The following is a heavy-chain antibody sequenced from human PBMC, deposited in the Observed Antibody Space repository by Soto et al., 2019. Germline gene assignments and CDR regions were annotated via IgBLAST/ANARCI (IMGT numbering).Heavy chain of an antibody. CDR2: IIPIFGTA. Sequence: QVQLVQSGAEAKKPGSSVKVSCKASGCTFSSYSISWVRQAPGQGLEWMGGIIPIFGTANYAQKFQGRVTITADESTSTAYMELSSLRSEDTAVYYCAQRPTVDDYYYYGMAVWGQGNTVTVSS. D-gene: IGHD4-4*01. V-gene: IGHV1-69*01. CDR3: AQRPTVDDYYYYGMAV. CDR1: GCTFSSYS. J-gene: IGHJ6*02.